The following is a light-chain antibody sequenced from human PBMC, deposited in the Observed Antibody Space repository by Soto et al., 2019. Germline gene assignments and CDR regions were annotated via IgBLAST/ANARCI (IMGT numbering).Light chain of an antibody. CDR2: GAS. V-gene: IGKV3-15*01. J-gene: IGKJ5*01. Sequence: EIVMTQSPATLSVSTGERATLSCRASQSVSSNLAWYQQKPGQAPRLLIYGASTRATGIPSRFSGSGSGTEFTLTISSLQSEDFAVYYCQQYNNWPLTFGQGTRLE. CDR1: QSVSSN. CDR3: QQYNNWPLT.